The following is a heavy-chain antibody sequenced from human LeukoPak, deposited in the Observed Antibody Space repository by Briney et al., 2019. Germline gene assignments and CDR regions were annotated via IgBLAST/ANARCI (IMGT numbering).Heavy chain of an antibody. V-gene: IGHV4-38-2*02. CDR3: TRRVIEDSSSEGAFDI. CDR2: IYHSGNT. D-gene: IGHD3/OR15-3a*01. J-gene: IGHJ3*02. Sequence: PSETLSLTCTVSGYSISTSYYWGWIRQPPGKGLEWIGSIYHSGNTYYNPSLKSRVTISVDTSKNQFSLKLNSVTAADTAVYYCTRRVIEDSSSEGAFDIWGQGTMVTVSS. CDR1: GYSISTSYY.